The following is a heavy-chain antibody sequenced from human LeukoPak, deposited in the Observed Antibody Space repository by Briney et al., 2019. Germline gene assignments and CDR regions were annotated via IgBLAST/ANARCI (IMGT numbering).Heavy chain of an antibody. CDR1: GFTFSSYA. CDR3: VSLPRTTVTTSGDY. J-gene: IGHJ4*02. D-gene: IGHD4-17*01. CDR2: IIGSGGAT. V-gene: IGHV3-64D*06. Sequence: PGGALRLSCSASGFTFSSYAMHWVRQAPGKGLEYVSAIIGSGGATYYADSVKGRFTISRDNSKNTLYLQMSSLRPEDTAVYYCVSLPRTTVTTSGDYWGQGTLV.